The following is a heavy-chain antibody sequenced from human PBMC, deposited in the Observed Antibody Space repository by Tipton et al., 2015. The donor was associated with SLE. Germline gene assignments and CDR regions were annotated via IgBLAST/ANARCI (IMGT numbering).Heavy chain of an antibody. CDR2: INPSGGST. Sequence: QLVQSGAEVKKPGASVKVSCKASGYTFTNYYIHWVRQAPGQGLEWMGIINPSGGSTSYAQKFQGRVTMTRDTSKNQFSLKLSSVTAADTAVYYCARGGETSGWEYYFDYWGQGTLVTVSS. J-gene: IGHJ4*02. D-gene: IGHD6-19*01. CDR1: GYTFTNYY. CDR3: ARGGETSGWEYYFDY. V-gene: IGHV1-46*01.